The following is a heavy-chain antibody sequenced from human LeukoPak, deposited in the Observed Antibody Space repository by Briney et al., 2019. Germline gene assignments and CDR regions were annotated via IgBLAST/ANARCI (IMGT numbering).Heavy chain of an antibody. Sequence: PSETLSLTCTVSGGSISSGGYYWSWIRQHPGKGLEWIGYIYYSGSTYYNPSLKSRVTISVDTSKNQFSLKLSSVTAADTAVYYCAREPTGESEWFDPWGQGTLVTASS. D-gene: IGHD3-10*01. CDR3: AREPTGESEWFDP. CDR2: IYYSGST. J-gene: IGHJ5*02. V-gene: IGHV4-31*03. CDR1: GGSISSGGYY.